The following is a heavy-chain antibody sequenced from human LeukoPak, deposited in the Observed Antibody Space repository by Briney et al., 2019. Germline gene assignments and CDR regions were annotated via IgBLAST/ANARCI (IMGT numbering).Heavy chain of an antibody. CDR3: ARDPPASMTPPDY. Sequence: ASVKVSCKASGYTFSNSGISWVRQAPGQGLEWMGWISAYNGNTNYAQKLQGRVIMITDTSTSTAYMELRSLRSDDTAVYDCARDPPASMTPPDYWGQGTLVTVSS. J-gene: IGHJ4*02. CDR2: ISAYNGNT. V-gene: IGHV1-18*01. D-gene: IGHD2/OR15-2a*01. CDR1: GYTFSNSG.